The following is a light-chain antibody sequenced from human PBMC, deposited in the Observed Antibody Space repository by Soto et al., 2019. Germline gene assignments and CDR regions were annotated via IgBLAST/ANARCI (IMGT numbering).Light chain of an antibody. CDR1: RSISRY. CDR3: KQSYSTQGT. Sequence: DIQMTQSPSSLSASVGDRVNMTCRASRSISRYLSWYQQKPGKAPNLLIYAASSLQSGVPSRFSGAGSGTDFTLTIANLHPEDFAIYYCKQSYSTQGTCGQGTKVDIK. J-gene: IGKJ1*01. CDR2: AAS. V-gene: IGKV1-39*01.